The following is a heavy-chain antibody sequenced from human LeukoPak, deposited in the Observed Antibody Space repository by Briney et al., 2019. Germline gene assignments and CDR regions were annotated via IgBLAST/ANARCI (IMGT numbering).Heavy chain of an antibody. J-gene: IGHJ4*02. D-gene: IGHD3-10*01. CDR3: ARHSQDKGVTHPLDY. CDR2: IYTSGST. V-gene: IGHV4-4*07. CDR1: GGSISSYY. Sequence: SETLSLTCTVSGGSISSYYWSWIRQPAGKGLEWIGRIYTSGSTNYNPSLKSRVTMSVDTSKNQFSLKLSSVTAADTAVYYCARHSQDKGVTHPLDYWGQGTLVTVSS.